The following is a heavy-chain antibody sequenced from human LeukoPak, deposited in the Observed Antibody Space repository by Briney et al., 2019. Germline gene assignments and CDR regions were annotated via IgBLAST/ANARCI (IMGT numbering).Heavy chain of an antibody. CDR2: ISYDGSDK. Sequence: GGSLRLSCAASGFTFSSYGMHWVRQAPGKGLEWVAVISYDGSDKYYSDSVKGRFTISRDNSKNTLYLQMNSLKTEDTAVYYCTSLPTNWIYYFDYWGQGTLVTVSS. CDR1: GFTFSSYG. V-gene: IGHV3-30*03. D-gene: IGHD2-2*03. CDR3: TSLPTNWIYYFDY. J-gene: IGHJ4*02.